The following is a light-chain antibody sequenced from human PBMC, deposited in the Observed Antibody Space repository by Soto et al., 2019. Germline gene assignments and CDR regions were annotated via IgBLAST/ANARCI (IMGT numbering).Light chain of an antibody. CDR1: SSDVGGYNY. V-gene: IGLV2-8*01. CDR3: SAYAGSSTL. J-gene: IGLJ2*01. CDR2: EVN. Sequence: QSALTQPPSASWSPGQSVTISCTGTSSDVGGYNYVSWYQQHPGKAPKLMIYEVNKRPSGVPDRFSGSKSGNTASLTVSGLQAEDEADYYCSAYAGSSTLFGGGTKLTVL.